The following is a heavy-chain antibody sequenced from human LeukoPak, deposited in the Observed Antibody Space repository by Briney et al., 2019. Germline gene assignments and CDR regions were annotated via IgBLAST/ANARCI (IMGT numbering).Heavy chain of an antibody. CDR3: AKDQVIYGDYTFEY. V-gene: IGHV3-23*01. CDR2: ICASGNNT. J-gene: IGHJ4*02. CDR1: GFTFGHFA. Sequence: GGSLRLSCAASGFTFGHFAMNWVRQAPGQELEWVSQICASGNNTYYADSVKGRFTVSRDNSKNTVYLQMNSLRAEDTAIYYCAKDQVIYGDYTFEYWGQGTLVTVSS. D-gene: IGHD4-17*01.